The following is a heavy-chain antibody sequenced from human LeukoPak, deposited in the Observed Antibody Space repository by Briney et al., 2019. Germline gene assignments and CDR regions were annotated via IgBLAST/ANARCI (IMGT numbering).Heavy chain of an antibody. CDR1: GGSISSSSYY. CDR3: ARCVRGTFRTRDMVAILDY. V-gene: IGHV4-39*07. D-gene: IGHD5-12*01. Sequence: KASETLSLTCTVSGGSISSSSYYWGWIRQPPGKGLEWIGEINHSGSTNYNPSLKSRVTISVDTSKNQFSLKLSSVTAADTAVYYCARCVRGTFRTRDMVAILDYWGQGTLVTVSS. J-gene: IGHJ4*02. CDR2: INHSGST.